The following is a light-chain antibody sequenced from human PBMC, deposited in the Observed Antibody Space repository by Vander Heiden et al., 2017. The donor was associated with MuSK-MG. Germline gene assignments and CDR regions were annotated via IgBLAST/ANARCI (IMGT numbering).Light chain of an antibody. J-gene: IGLJ2*01. Sequence: QAVVTQPPSASASLGASVRLACTLASGHNNNRVAWHQHLPERAPRFLRVVICDGSQRKADGIPEFFYGSSSGAAPQPTISSLEAEEDDYYYCPNWGPGILGFGGGTKLTVL. CDR2: VICDGSQ. V-gene: IGLV4-69*01. CDR3: PNWGPGILG. CDR1: SGHNNNR.